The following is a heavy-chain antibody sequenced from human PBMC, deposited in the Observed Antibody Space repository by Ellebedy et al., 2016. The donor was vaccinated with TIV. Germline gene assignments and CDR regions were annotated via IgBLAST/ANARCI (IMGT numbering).Heavy chain of an antibody. D-gene: IGHD2-8*02. V-gene: IGHV3-30*18. CDR1: GFSFRNFG. J-gene: IGHJ6*02. CDR2: ISYDGSNK. CDR3: AKRPPGTDYYGMHV. Sequence: GESLKISCAASGFSFRNFGMHWVRQAPGKGLEWVAVISYDGSNKYFADSVQGRFTISRDNAKNTLYLQTNSLRAEDTAVYFCAKRPPGTDYYGMHVWGRGTAVTVSS.